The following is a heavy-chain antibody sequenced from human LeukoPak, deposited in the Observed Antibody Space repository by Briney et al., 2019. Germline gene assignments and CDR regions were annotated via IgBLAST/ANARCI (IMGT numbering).Heavy chain of an antibody. Sequence: SETLSLTCTVSGGSISSYYWSWIRQPPGKGLEWIGYIYYSGSTNYNPSLKSRVTISVDTSKNQFSLKLSPVTAADTAVYYCARDDYGDYGDWFDPWGQGTLVTVSS. D-gene: IGHD4-17*01. CDR1: GGSISSYY. J-gene: IGHJ5*02. CDR2: IYYSGST. V-gene: IGHV4-59*01. CDR3: ARDDYGDYGDWFDP.